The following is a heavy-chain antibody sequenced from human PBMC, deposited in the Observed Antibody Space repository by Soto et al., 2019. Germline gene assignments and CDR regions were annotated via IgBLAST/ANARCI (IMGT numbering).Heavy chain of an antibody. CDR3: ARDKGYCSSTSCYGSWFDP. Sequence: QVQLVQSGAEVKKPGSSVKVSCKASGGTFSSYTISWVRQAPGQGLEWMGRIIPILGIANYAQKFQGRVTITADKSTSTAYMGLSSLRSEDTAVYYCARDKGYCSSTSCYGSWFDPWGQGTLVTVSS. D-gene: IGHD2-2*01. J-gene: IGHJ5*02. V-gene: IGHV1-69*08. CDR2: IIPILGIA. CDR1: GGTFSSYT.